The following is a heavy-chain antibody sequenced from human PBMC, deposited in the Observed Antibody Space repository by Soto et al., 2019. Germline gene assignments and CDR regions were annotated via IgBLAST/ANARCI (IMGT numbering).Heavy chain of an antibody. CDR3: ARPPGHSNLFGADNSSAVDV. CDR1: VGIFSCYG. V-gene: IGHV1-69*01. J-gene: IGHJ6*02. Sequence: KVFCKPSVGIFSCYGISWVRQASGHGLEWMGGMIPIFGTQHYAQEFPGRVTITADESRRTAYMDLSCLSSEDSVVSYCARPPGHSNLFGADNSSAVDVWGQGTTVT. CDR2: MIPIFGTQ. D-gene: IGHD1-1*01.